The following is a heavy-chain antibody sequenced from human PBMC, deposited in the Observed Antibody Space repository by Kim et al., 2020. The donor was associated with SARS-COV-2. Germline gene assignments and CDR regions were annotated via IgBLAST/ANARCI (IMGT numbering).Heavy chain of an antibody. D-gene: IGHD3-10*01. Sequence: SETLSLTCTVSGGSISSYYWSWIRQPPGKGLEWIGYIYYSGSTNYNPSLKSRVTISVDTSKNQFSLKLSSVTAADTAVYYCARVGTMVRGVISPFDAFDIWGQGTMVTVSS. J-gene: IGHJ3*02. CDR3: ARVGTMVRGVISPFDAFDI. CDR1: GGSISSYY. CDR2: IYYSGST. V-gene: IGHV4-59*01.